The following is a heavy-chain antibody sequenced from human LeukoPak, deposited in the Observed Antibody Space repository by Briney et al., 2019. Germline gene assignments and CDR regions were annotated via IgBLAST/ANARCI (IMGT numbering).Heavy chain of an antibody. CDR2: ISSSSSASSSSSAI. Sequence: PGGSLRLSCAASGFTFSSYSMIWVRQAPGKGLKWVSYISSSSSASSSSSAIYYADSVKGRFTISRDNAKNSLYLQMNSLRAEDTAVYYCARDSILMVRGVIVGARNYYYYGMDVWGQGTTVTVSS. D-gene: IGHD3-10*01. J-gene: IGHJ6*02. V-gene: IGHV3-21*05. CDR3: ARDSILMVRGVIVGARNYYYYGMDV. CDR1: GFTFSSYS.